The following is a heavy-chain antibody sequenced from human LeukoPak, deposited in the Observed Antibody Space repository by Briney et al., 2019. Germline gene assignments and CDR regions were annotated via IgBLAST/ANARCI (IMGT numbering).Heavy chain of an antibody. Sequence: PGGSLRLSCAASGFTFSSYEINWVRQAPGKGLEWVSYISSSGSTIYSADSVKGRFTISRDNAKNSLYLQMNSLRAEDTAVYYCARDRLGYCSGGSCYEQYYYYYGMDVWGKGTTVTVSS. D-gene: IGHD2-15*01. CDR1: GFTFSSYE. J-gene: IGHJ6*04. CDR2: ISSSGSTI. V-gene: IGHV3-48*03. CDR3: ARDRLGYCSGGSCYEQYYYYYGMDV.